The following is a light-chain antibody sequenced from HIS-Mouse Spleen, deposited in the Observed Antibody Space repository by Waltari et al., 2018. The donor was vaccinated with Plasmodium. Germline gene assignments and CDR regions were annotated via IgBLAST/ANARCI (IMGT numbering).Light chain of an antibody. J-gene: IGLJ3*02. CDR2: EGS. CDR3: CSYAGSSTNWV. CDR1: SSDVGSYNL. V-gene: IGLV2-23*01. Sequence: SALPQPASVSGSPGQSITISCTGTSSDVGSYNLVSWYQQHPGKAPKLMIYEGSKRPSGVSNRFSGSKSGNTASLTISGLQAEDEADYYCCSYAGSSTNWVFGGGTKLTVL.